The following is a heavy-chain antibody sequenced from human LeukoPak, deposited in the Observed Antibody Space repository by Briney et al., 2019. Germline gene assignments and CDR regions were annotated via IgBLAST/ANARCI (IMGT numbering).Heavy chain of an antibody. J-gene: IGHJ4*02. Sequence: ASVKVSCKASGYTFTAYYIHGVRQAPGQGLGWMGWINTNTGGTHHAQKFLGRVTLTRDTSNSTAYMELSSLIDDTAVYYCARDTSEHDYSGFGYWGQGTLVTVSS. CDR1: GYTFTAYY. V-gene: IGHV1-2*02. D-gene: IGHD4-23*01. CDR2: INTNTGGT. CDR3: ARDTSEHDYSGFGY.